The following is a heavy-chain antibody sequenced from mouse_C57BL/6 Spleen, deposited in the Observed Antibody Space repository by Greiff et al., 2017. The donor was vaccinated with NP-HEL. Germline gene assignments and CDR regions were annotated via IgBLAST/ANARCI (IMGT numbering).Heavy chain of an antibody. CDR1: GYSITSDY. CDR2: ISYSGST. D-gene: IGHD2-4*01. J-gene: IGHJ1*03. CDR3: ARVIYYDYLYWYCDV. V-gene: IGHV3-8*01. Sequence: EVQLVESGPGLAKPSQTLSLTCSVTGYSITSDYWNWIRKFPGNKLEYMGYISYSGSTYYNLSLKSRISITRDTSKNQYYLQLNSVTTEDTATYYCARVIYYDYLYWYCDVWGTGTTVTVSS.